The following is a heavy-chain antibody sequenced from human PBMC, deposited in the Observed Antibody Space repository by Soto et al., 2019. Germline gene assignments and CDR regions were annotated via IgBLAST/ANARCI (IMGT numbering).Heavy chain of an antibody. D-gene: IGHD4-17*01. J-gene: IGHJ5*02. CDR3: ARGTVTSGRWFGP. Sequence: QVPLVQSGTEVKEPGASVKVSCKASASTFTGYTINWVRQAPGQGLEWMGRISTFNGNTKYAGNFEGRITMTTNTPTTPAYMELTTLTFEDTAVYLCARGTVTSGRWFGPWCQGTLVSASS. V-gene: IGHV1-18*04. CDR1: ASTFTGYT. CDR2: ISTFNGNT.